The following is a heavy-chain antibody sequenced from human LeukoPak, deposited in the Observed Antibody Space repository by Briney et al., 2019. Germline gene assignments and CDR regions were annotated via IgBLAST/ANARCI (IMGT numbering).Heavy chain of an antibody. V-gene: IGHV1-18*01. J-gene: IGHJ6*02. CDR3: AREHYDILTDYYNEWDYYDMDV. D-gene: IGHD3-9*01. CDR1: GYTFTSYG. Sequence: ASVKVSCKASGYTFTSYGISWVRQAPGQGLEWMGWISAYNGKTNYAQKFQGRVTMTTDTPTSTAYMELRSLRSDDTAVYYCAREHYDILTDYYNEWDYYDMDVWGQGTTVTVSS. CDR2: ISAYNGKT.